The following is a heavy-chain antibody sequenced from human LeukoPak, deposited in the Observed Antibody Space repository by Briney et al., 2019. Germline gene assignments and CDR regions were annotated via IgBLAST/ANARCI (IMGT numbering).Heavy chain of an antibody. CDR2: ISSSSNTI. CDR3: VTDTSMGGLFDY. D-gene: IGHD5-18*01. J-gene: IGHJ4*02. V-gene: IGHV3-48*02. Sequence: GGSLRLSCAASGFTFSSYSMNWVRQAPGKGLEWVSYISSSSNTIYYADSVKGRFTIPRDNAKNSLYLQMNSLRDEDTALYYCVTDTSMGGLFDYWGQGTLVTVSS. CDR1: GFTFSSYS.